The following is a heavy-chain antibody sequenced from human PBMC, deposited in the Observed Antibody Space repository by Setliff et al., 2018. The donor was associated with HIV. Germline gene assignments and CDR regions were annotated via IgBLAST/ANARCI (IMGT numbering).Heavy chain of an antibody. CDR1: GDSISGAGFY. V-gene: IGHV4-31*02. CDR2: IYYSGST. J-gene: IGHJ4*02. D-gene: IGHD3-22*01. Sequence: SETLSLTCTVSGDSISGAGFYWTWIRQLPGKGLGWIGSIYYSGSTYYNPSLKSRVTISLGTSRWQFSLTLNSVSAADTAVYFCAREAMYYYDTSGHPQGFDYWGQGTLVTVSS. CDR3: AREAMYYYDTSGHPQGFDY.